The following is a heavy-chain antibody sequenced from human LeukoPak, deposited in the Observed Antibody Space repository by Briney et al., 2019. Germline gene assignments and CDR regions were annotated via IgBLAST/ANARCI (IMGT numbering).Heavy chain of an antibody. CDR3: ARDVMSSWYFDY. J-gene: IGHJ4*02. V-gene: IGHV3-21*01. D-gene: IGHD6-13*01. CDR1: GFTFSSYS. Sequence: PGGSLRLSCAASGFTFSSYSMNWVRQAPGKGLEWVSSISSSSSYMYYADSMKGRFTISRDNAKNSLYLQMNSLRAEDTAVYYCARDVMSSWYFDYWGQGTLVTVSS. CDR2: ISSSSSYM.